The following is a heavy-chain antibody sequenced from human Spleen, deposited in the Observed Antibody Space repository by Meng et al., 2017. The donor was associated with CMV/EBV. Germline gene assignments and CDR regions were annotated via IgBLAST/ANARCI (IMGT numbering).Heavy chain of an antibody. J-gene: IGHJ4*02. V-gene: IGHV4-34*01. D-gene: IGHD5-24*01. CDR2: INHSVST. CDR3: ARDGDGYPTDY. Sequence: VRLSQGGAGDLNASECLSLSCAGYGGSFSGYYWRWIREPPGKGLEWIGEINHSVSTTYNPSLKSRVTISVNTSKNQFSLKLSSVTAADTAVYYCARDGDGYPTDYWGQGTLVTVSS. CDR1: GGSFSGYY.